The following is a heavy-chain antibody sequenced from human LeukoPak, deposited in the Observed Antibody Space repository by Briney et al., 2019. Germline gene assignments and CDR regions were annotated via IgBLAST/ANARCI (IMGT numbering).Heavy chain of an antibody. J-gene: IGHJ4*02. V-gene: IGHV3-23*01. D-gene: IGHD3-10*01. Sequence: GGSLRLSCAASGFTCSSYAMSWVRQAPGKGLEWVSAISGSGGSTYYADSVKGRFTISRDNSKNTLYLQMNSLRAEDTAVYYCAKDSTRYGSGSYDLFDYWGQGTLVTVSS. CDR3: AKDSTRYGSGSYDLFDY. CDR1: GFTCSSYA. CDR2: ISGSGGST.